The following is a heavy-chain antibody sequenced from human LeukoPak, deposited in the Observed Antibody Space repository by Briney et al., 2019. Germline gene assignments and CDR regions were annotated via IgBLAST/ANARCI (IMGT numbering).Heavy chain of an antibody. J-gene: IGHJ4*02. CDR3: ARDQLQRAPSSGWADY. CDR2: INHSGST. CDR1: GGSFSGYY. Sequence: SETLSLTCAVYGGSFSGYYWSWIRQPPGKGREWIGEINHSGSTNYNPSLKSRVTISVDTSKNQFSPKLSSVTAADTAVYYCARDQLQRAPSSGWADYWGQGTLVTVSS. D-gene: IGHD6-19*01. V-gene: IGHV4-34*01.